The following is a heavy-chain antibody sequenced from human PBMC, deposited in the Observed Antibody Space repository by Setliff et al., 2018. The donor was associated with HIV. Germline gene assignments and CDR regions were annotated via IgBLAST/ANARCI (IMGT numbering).Heavy chain of an antibody. CDR3: ARDRGPYCSGSICHPPHSSYMDV. CDR2: IYASIKSA. D-gene: IGHD2-15*01. CDR1: GVTISGFY. Sequence: SGTLCLTCTVSGVTISGFYTSWFRQPPGKGLEWIWRIYASIKSANYNPSLKSRITMSVDTSENQLSLKLSYVTSADTAVYYCARDRGPYCSGSICHPPHSSYMDVWGKGTTVTVSS. V-gene: IGHV4-4*07. J-gene: IGHJ6*03.